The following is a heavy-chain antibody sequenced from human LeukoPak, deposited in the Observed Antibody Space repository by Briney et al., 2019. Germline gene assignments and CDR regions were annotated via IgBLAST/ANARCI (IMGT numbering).Heavy chain of an antibody. V-gene: IGHV4-61*08. CDR2: VYYSGST. CDR1: GDPISGYSDY. Sequence: SETLSLTCTVSGDPISGYSDYKWTWIRQPPGKGLQWIGYVYYSGSTHYNPSLRSRVTISVDTSKNQFSLKLTSVTAADTAVYYCAREYSGFDHWGQGTLVTVSS. J-gene: IGHJ4*02. D-gene: IGHD1-26*01. CDR3: AREYSGFDH.